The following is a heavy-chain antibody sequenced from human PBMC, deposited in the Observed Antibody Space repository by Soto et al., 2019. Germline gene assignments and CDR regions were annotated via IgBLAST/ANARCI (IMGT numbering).Heavy chain of an antibody. V-gene: IGHV4-31*03. D-gene: IGHD3-22*01. CDR2: IYYSGST. CDR3: ARDRGRDYYDSSGPLDY. J-gene: IGHJ4*02. Sequence: QVQLQESGPGLVKPSQTLSLTCTVSGGSISSGGYYWSWIRQHPGKGLEWIGYIYYSGSTYYNPSLKSRVTISVDTSKNQFSLKLSSVTAVDTAVYYCARDRGRDYYDSSGPLDYWGQGTLVTVSS. CDR1: GGSISSGGYY.